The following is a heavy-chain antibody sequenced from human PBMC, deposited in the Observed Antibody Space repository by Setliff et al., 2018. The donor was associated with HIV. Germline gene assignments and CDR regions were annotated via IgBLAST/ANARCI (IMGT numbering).Heavy chain of an antibody. D-gene: IGHD4-17*01. CDR3: ARVIDYGVLYWSYYMDV. CDR2: ISAYNGNT. J-gene: IGHJ6*03. Sequence: GASVKVSCKASGYTFTSYGISWVRQAPGQGLEWMGWISAYNGNTNYAQKFLGRVTMTTDTSTSTGYMELRSLRSDDTAVYYCARVIDYGVLYWSYYMDVWGKGTTVTVSS. V-gene: IGHV1-18*01. CDR1: GYTFTSYG.